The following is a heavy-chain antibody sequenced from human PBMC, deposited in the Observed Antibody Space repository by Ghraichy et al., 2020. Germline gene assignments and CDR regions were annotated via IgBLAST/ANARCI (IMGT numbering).Heavy chain of an antibody. J-gene: IGHJ3*02. Sequence: GGSLRLSCAASGFSISSYWMSWVRQAPGKGLEWVANVKEDGSEKYSVDSVKGRFTISRDNAKNSLYLQMNSLRAEDTAIYYCATLHRGFDIWGQGTRVTVS. D-gene: IGHD2-21*02. CDR3: ATLHRGFDI. V-gene: IGHV3-7*03. CDR2: VKEDGSEK. CDR1: GFSISSYW.